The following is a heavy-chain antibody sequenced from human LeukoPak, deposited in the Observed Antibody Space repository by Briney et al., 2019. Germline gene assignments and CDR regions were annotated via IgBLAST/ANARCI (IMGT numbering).Heavy chain of an antibody. J-gene: IGHJ4*02. CDR3: ARDFYDSSGYYVFGFDY. V-gene: IGHV3-23*01. CDR1: GFTFSSYA. Sequence: PGGSLRLSCAASGFTFSSYAMSWVRQAPGKGLEWVSAISGSGGSTYYADSVKGRFTISRDNSKNTLYLQMNSLRAEDTAVYYCARDFYDSSGYYVFGFDYWGQGTLVTVSS. CDR2: ISGSGGST. D-gene: IGHD3-22*01.